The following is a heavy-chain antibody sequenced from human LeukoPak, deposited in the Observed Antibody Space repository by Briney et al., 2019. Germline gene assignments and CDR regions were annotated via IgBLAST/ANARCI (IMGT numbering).Heavy chain of an antibody. D-gene: IGHD6-19*01. CDR2: INPNSGGT. Sequence: ASVKVSCKASGYTFTGYYMHWVRQVPGQGLEWMGWINPNSGGTKYAQKFQGRVTMTRDTSISTAYMELSRLRSDDTAVYYCARIIAVAHDAFDIWGQGTMVTVSS. V-gene: IGHV1-2*02. CDR1: GYTFTGYY. J-gene: IGHJ3*02. CDR3: ARIIAVAHDAFDI.